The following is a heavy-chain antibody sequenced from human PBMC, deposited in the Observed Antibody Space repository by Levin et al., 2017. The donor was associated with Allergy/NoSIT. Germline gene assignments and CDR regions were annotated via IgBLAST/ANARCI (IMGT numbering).Heavy chain of an antibody. Sequence: SETLSLTCTVSGGSISSYYWSWIRQPPGKGLEWIGYIYYSGSTNYNPSLKSRVTISVDTSKNQFSLKLSSVTAADTAVYYCARETGDYYYGMDVWGQGTTVTVSS. V-gene: IGHV4-59*01. J-gene: IGHJ6*02. D-gene: IGHD1-14*01. CDR1: GGSISSYY. CDR2: IYYSGST. CDR3: ARETGDYYYGMDV.